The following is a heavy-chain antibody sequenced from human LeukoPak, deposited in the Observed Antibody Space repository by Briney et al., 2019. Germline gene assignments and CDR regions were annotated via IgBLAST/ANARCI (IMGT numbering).Heavy chain of an antibody. CDR3: ARGELRYFDWLLIGDQYYFDY. J-gene: IGHJ4*02. CDR1: GYTFTSYD. CDR2: MNPNSGNT. D-gene: IGHD3-9*01. V-gene: IGHV1-8*01. Sequence: ASVKVSCKASGYTFTSYDINWVRQATGQGLEWMGWMNPNSGNTGYAQKFQGRVTMTRNTSISTAYMELSSLRSEDTAVYYCARGELRYFDWLLIGDQYYFDYWGQGTLITVSS.